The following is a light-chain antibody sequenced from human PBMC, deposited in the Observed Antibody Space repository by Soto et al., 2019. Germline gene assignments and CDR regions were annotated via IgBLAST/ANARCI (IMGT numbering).Light chain of an antibody. J-gene: IGLJ1*01. CDR3: SSYTSSSTLCV. CDR1: SSDVGGYNY. Sequence: QSVLTQPASVSGSPGQSITISCTGTSSDVGGYNYVSWYQQHPGKAPKLIIYEVRNRPSGVSNRFSGSKSGNRASLTISGLQAEDEAEYYCSSYTSSSTLCVFGTGTKVTVL. V-gene: IGLV2-14*01. CDR2: EVR.